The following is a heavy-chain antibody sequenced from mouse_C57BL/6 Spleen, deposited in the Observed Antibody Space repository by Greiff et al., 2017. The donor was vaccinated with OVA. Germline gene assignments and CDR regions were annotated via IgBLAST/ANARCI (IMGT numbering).Heavy chain of an antibody. CDR1: GYTFTDYN. J-gene: IGHJ1*03. Sequence: EVQLQQSGPELVKPGASVKIPCKASGYTFTDYNMDWVKQSHGKSLEWIGDINPNNGGTIYNQKFKGKATLTVDKSSSTAYMELRSLTSEDTAVYYCARCHYDYGWYFDVWGTGTTVTVSS. CDR2: INPNNGGT. CDR3: ARCHYDYGWYFDV. V-gene: IGHV1-18*01. D-gene: IGHD2-4*01.